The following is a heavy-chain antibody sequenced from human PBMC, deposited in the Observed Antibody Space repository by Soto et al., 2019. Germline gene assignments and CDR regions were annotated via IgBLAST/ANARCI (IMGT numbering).Heavy chain of an antibody. Sequence: PGGSLRLSCAASGFTFDHYAMSWVRRSPGKGLEWVSVISGSADSTYYADSVKGRFTISRDKSKNTLFLQMNRLRAEDTALYFCAKDLSGTYYEFDSWGQGDPVTVSS. CDR1: GFTFDHYA. CDR3: AKDLSGTYYEFDS. V-gene: IGHV3-23*01. D-gene: IGHD1-26*01. J-gene: IGHJ4*02. CDR2: ISGSADST.